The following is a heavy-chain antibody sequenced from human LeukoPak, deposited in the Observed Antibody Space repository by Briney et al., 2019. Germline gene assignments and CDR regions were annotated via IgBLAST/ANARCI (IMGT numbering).Heavy chain of an antibody. V-gene: IGHV3-30*04. CDR1: GFTFSNYA. CDR2: IPYDESNK. CDR3: ARDNNGDY. D-gene: IGHD1/OR15-1a*01. Sequence: GTSLRLSCAASGFTFSNYAMHWVRQAPGKGLEWVAVIPYDESNKYYADSVEGRFTISRDNSKNTLYLQMNSLRVEDTAVYYCARDNNGDYWGQGTLVTVSS. J-gene: IGHJ4*02.